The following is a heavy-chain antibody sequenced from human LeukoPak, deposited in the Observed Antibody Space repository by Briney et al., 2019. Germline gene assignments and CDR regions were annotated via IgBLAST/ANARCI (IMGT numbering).Heavy chain of an antibody. Sequence: GGSLRLSCAASGLTFSSYSMNWVRQAPGKGLEWVSSISSSSSYIYYADPVKGRFTISRDNAKNSLYLQMNSLRAEDTAVCYCARDGVGKDSSGYLHWGQGALVTVSS. V-gene: IGHV3-21*01. J-gene: IGHJ4*02. D-gene: IGHD3-22*01. CDR2: ISSSSSYI. CDR3: ARDGVGKDSSGYLH. CDR1: GLTFSSYS.